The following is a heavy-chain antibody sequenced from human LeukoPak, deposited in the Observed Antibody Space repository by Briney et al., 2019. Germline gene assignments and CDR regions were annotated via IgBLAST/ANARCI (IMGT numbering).Heavy chain of an antibody. Sequence: GGSLRLSCAASGFTFDDYAMHWVRQAPGKGLEWVSGISWNSGSIGYADSVKGRFTISRDNAKNSLYLQMNSLRAEDTALYYLAKGNDYEPPYYYYGMDVWGQGTTVTVSS. V-gene: IGHV3-9*01. D-gene: IGHD3-16*01. J-gene: IGHJ6*02. CDR2: ISWNSGSI. CDR1: GFTFDDYA. CDR3: AKGNDYEPPYYYYGMDV.